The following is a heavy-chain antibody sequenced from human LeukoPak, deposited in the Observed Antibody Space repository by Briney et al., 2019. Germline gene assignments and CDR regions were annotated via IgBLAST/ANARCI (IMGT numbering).Heavy chain of an antibody. CDR1: GGSISSSSYY. Sequence: PSETLSLTCTVSGGSISSSSYYWGWIRQPPGKGLEWIGSIYYSGSTYYNPSLKSRVTISVDTSKNQFSLKLSSVTAADTAVYYCARDVYCSSTSCYLMASDYWGQGTLVTVSS. D-gene: IGHD2-2*01. CDR3: ARDVYCSSTSCYLMASDY. J-gene: IGHJ4*02. V-gene: IGHV4-39*07. CDR2: IYYSGST.